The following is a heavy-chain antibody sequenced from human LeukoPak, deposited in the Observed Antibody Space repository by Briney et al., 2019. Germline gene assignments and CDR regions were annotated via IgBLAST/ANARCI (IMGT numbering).Heavy chain of an antibody. D-gene: IGHD5-18*01. J-gene: IGHJ4*02. CDR1: GFTFSSYS. CDR2: ISSGSSYI. V-gene: IGHV3-21*01. Sequence: PGGSLRLSCAASGFTFSSYSMNWVRQAPGKGLEWVSSISSGSSYIYYADSVKGRFTISRDNAKNSLYLQMNSLRAEDTAVYYCARDGPYSYDFDYWGQGTLVTVSS. CDR3: ARDGPYSYDFDY.